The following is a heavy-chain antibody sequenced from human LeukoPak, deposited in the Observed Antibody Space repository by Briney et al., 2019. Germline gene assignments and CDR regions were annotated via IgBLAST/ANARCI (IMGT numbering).Heavy chain of an antibody. J-gene: IGHJ4*02. CDR1: GFTFSSYS. D-gene: IGHD1-26*01. V-gene: IGHV3-21*01. CDR2: ISSSSSYI. CDR3: ARSYSGSYIFDY. Sequence: PGGSLRLSCAASGFTFSSYSMNWVRQAPGKGLEWVSSISSSSSYIYYADSVKGRFTNSRDNAKNSLYLQMNSLRAEDTAVYYCARSYSGSYIFDYWGQGTLVTVSS.